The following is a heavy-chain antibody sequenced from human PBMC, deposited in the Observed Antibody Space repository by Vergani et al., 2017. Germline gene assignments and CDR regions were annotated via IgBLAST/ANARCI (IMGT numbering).Heavy chain of an antibody. V-gene: IGHV3-23*01. Sequence: EVQLLESGGGLVQPGGSLRLSCAASGFTFSSYAMSWVRQAPGKGLEWVSAISGSGGSTYYADSVKGRFTISRDNAKNSLYLPTISLSAEDTAVYYCARDGTFSGTGRPYYYYYMDVWGKGTTVTVSS. CDR2: ISGSGGST. D-gene: IGHD1/OR15-1a*01. J-gene: IGHJ6*03. CDR3: ARDGTFSGTGRPYYYYYMDV. CDR1: GFTFSSYA.